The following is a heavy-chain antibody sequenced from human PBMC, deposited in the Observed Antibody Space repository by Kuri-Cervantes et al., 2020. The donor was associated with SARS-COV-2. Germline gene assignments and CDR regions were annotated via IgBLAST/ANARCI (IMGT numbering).Heavy chain of an antibody. J-gene: IGHJ2*01. Sequence: LRLSCAVSGGSISSGGYYWSWIRQPPGKGLEWIGYIYHSGSTYYNPSLKSRVTISVDRSKNQFSLKLSSVTAADTAVYYCARDGRGENWYFDLWGRGTLVTVSS. CDR3: ARDGRGENWYFDL. V-gene: IGHV4-30-2*01. CDR1: GGSISSGGYY. CDR2: IYHSGST. D-gene: IGHD1-26*01.